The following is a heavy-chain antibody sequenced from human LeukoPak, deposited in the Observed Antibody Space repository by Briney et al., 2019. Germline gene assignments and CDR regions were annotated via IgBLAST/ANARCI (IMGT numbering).Heavy chain of an antibody. V-gene: IGHV1-69*04. CDR2: IIPILGIA. J-gene: IGHJ4*02. Sequence: ASVKVSCKASGGTFSSYAISWVRQAPGQGLEWMGRIIPILGIANYAQKFQGRVTITADNSTSTAYMELSSLRSEDTAVYYCAGGDSSSWFGRHFDYWGQGTLVTVSS. CDR1: GGTFSSYA. D-gene: IGHD6-13*01. CDR3: AGGDSSSWFGRHFDY.